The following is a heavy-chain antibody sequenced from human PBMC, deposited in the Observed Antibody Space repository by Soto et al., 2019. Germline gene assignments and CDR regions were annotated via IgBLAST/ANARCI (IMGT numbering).Heavy chain of an antibody. CDR1: GVSISSYY. CDR3: ARVYDFWSGYYWFDP. CDR2: IYYSGIT. D-gene: IGHD3-3*01. Sequence: LSLTCTVSGVSISSYYWSWIRQPPGKGLEWIAYIYYSGITDYNPSLKSRVTISVDTSKNQFSLKLSSVTAADTAVYYCARVYDFWSGYYWFDPWGQGTQVTVSS. J-gene: IGHJ5*02. V-gene: IGHV4-59*01.